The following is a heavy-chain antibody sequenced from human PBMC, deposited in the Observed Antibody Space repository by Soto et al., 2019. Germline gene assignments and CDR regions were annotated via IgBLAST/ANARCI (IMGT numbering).Heavy chain of an antibody. D-gene: IGHD3-10*01. V-gene: IGHV1-69*02. J-gene: IGHJ4*02. Sequence: QVQLVQSGADVKQPGSSVKVSCKASGDTFNFYTINWVRQAPGLGLEWMGRFNPILTMSNYAQKFEGRVRITADKSTSTAYMELSRLRAEDTAMYYCATSYGSGYRAFDFWGQGALVTVSS. CDR1: GDTFNFYT. CDR3: ATSYGSGYRAFDF. CDR2: FNPILTMS.